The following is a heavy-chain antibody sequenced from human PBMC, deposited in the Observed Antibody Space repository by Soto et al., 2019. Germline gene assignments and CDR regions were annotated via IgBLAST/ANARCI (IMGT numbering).Heavy chain of an antibody. CDR2: MNPDSGNT. D-gene: IGHD3-22*01. J-gene: IGHJ5*02. CDR3: AIRKVDAAYYYFDP. V-gene: IGHV1-8*01. CDR1: GYTFTTYD. Sequence: QVQLVQSGAEVKKPGASVKVSCKASGYTFTTYDINWVRQATGQGLEWMGWMNPDSGNTGYAQNFQGIVTMTSDTSISPAYMELTNLSSEDTAVYYCAIRKVDAAYYYFDPWGQGTLVTVSS.